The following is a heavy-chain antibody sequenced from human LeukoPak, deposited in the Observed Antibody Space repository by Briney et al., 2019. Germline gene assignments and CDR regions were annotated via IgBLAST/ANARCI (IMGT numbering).Heavy chain of an antibody. CDR2: VYDIGST. V-gene: IGHV4-59*11. D-gene: IGHD6-19*01. CDR3: ARFLGQWLPNYYFDY. CDR1: GGSIGSHY. J-gene: IGHJ4*02. Sequence: SETLSLTCTVSGGSIGSHYWTWIRQTPGKGLEWVGYVYDIGSTKYNPSLKSRVTISVDTSKNQFSLRLSSVTAADTAVYYCARFLGQWLPNYYFDYWGRGTLVTVSS.